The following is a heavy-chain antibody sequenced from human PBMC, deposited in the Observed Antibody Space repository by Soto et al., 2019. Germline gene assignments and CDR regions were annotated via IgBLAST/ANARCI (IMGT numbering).Heavy chain of an antibody. Sequence: GGSLRLSCAASGFTSSSYGMHWVRQAPGKGLEWVAVISYDGSNKYYADSVKGRFTISRDNSKNTLYLQMNSLRAEDTAVYYCAKASGGLTRSIDYWGQGTLVTVSS. CDR1: GFTSSSYG. V-gene: IGHV3-30*18. CDR3: AKASGGLTRSIDY. CDR2: ISYDGSNK. D-gene: IGHD2-15*01. J-gene: IGHJ4*02.